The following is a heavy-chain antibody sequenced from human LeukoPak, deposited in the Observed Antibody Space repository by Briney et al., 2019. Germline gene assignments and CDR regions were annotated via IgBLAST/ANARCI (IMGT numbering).Heavy chain of an antibody. D-gene: IGHD5-18*01. Sequence: ASVKVSCKASGYTFTGYYMHWVRQAPGQGLEWMGRINPNSGGTNYAQKFQGRVTMTRDTSISTAYMELSRLRSDDTAVYYCARDRSTAMAIFDYWGQGTLSPSPQ. CDR3: ARDRSTAMAIFDY. J-gene: IGHJ4*02. CDR1: GYTFTGYY. V-gene: IGHV1-2*06. CDR2: INPNSGGT.